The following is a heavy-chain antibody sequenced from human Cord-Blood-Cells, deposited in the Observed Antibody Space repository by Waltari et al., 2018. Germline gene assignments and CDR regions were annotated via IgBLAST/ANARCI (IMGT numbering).Heavy chain of an antibody. Sequence: QVQLVESGGGGVQPGRSLRLSCAASGFTFSRYSMHWVRQAPGKGLGWVAVISYDGSNKYYADSVKGRFTISRDNSKNTLYLQMNSLRAEDTAVYYCARAATTFFDYWGQGTLVTVSS. CDR3: ARAATTFFDY. CDR2: ISYDGSNK. CDR1: GFTFSRYS. V-gene: IGHV3-30*04. J-gene: IGHJ4*02. D-gene: IGHD2-15*01.